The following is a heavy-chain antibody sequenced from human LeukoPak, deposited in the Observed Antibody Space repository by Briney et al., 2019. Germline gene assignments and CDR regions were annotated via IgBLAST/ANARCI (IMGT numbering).Heavy chain of an antibody. CDR3: GRDELPTGAFDI. Sequence: PGGSLRVSCAAAGFTFSIYEMNWVRQAPGKGREGVSYISSSGTATYYGYSMKGRFSISRDNAKNSLYLRMNNLRGEHTADYYCGRDELPTGAFDIWGKGKMVPVS. D-gene: IGHD1-7*01. V-gene: IGHV3-48*03. J-gene: IGHJ3*02. CDR2: ISSSGTAT. CDR1: GFTFSIYE.